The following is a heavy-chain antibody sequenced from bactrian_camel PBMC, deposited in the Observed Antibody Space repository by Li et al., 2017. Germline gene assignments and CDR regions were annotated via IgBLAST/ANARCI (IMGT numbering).Heavy chain of an antibody. V-gene: IGHV3S63*01. Sequence: VQLVESGGGSVQAGGSLRLSCTASRLTWNTYCLGWFRQAPGKEREGVAIIGTDGKARYGDSVKGRFVISADDAETTLYLQMNSLKLEDTAMYYCAADYRPFYCSGAYSFRYEYNYWGQGTQVTVS. CDR1: RLTWNTYC. J-gene: IGHJ4*01. D-gene: IGHD1*01. CDR2: IGTDGKA. CDR3: AADYRPFYCSGAYSFRYEYNY.